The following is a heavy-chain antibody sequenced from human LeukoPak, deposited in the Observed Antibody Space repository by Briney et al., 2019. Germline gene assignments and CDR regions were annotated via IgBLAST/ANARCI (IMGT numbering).Heavy chain of an antibody. D-gene: IGHD1-26*01. J-gene: IGHJ4*02. CDR3: ARSHQRVGIEDY. Sequence: GGSLRLSCAASGFTFNSFGMGWVRQAPGKGLEWLSYISSSSSTIYYADSVRGRFTISRDNAKNSLYLQINSLRADDTAVYYCARSHQRVGIEDYWGQGTLVTVSS. CDR2: ISSSSSTI. V-gene: IGHV3-48*04. CDR1: GFTFNSFG.